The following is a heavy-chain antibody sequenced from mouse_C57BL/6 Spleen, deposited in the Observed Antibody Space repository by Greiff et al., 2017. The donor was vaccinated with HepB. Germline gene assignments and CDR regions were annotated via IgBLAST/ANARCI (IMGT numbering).Heavy chain of an antibody. CDR3: RISTINA. Sequence: EVQLQQSGAELVKPAASLKLSCTASGYNIKDIYIHWVKQRPEKGLERIRRTDPANGNTKYDPKFQGKATITADTSSTTAYLQLSSLTSEDTAVEYCRISTINAGGQGTTLTGSS. J-gene: IGHJ2*01. D-gene: IGHD5-2*01. V-gene: IGHV14-3*02. CDR2: TDPANGNT. CDR1: GYNIKDIY.